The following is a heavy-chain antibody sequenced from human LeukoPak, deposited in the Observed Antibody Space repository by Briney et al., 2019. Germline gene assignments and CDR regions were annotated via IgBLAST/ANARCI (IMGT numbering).Heavy chain of an antibody. J-gene: IGHJ6*04. D-gene: IGHD3-10*01. V-gene: IGHV1-3*01. CDR1: GYTFTSYA. CDR3: AAKMVRGVINYYGMDV. CDR2: INAGNGNT. Sequence: ASAKVSCKASGYTFTSYAMHWVRQAPGQRLEWMGWINAGNGNTKYSQKFQGRVTITRDTSASTAYMELSSLRSEDTAVYYCAAKMVRGVINYYGMDVWGKGTTVTVSS.